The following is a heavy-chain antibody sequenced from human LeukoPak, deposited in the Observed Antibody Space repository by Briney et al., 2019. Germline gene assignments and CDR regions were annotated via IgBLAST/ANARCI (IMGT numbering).Heavy chain of an antibody. J-gene: IGHJ4*02. CDR2: INPDGSNT. V-gene: IGHV3-74*01. CDR1: GFTFSNYW. Sequence: GGSLRLSCAASGFTFSNYWIHWVRQAPGEGLVWVSRINPDGSNTDYADSVKGRFTISRDNAKNTLYLQMNSLRAEDTAVYYCAKDHMRGYYFDYWGQGTLVTVSS. CDR3: AKDHMRGYYFDY. D-gene: IGHD2-21*01.